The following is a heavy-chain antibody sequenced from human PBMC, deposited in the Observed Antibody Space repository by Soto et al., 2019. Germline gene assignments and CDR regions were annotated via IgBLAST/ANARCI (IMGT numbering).Heavy chain of an antibody. CDR2: ISYDGSNK. Sequence: GGSLRLSCAASGFTFSSYGMHWVRQAPGKGLEWVAVISYDGSNKYYADSVKGRFTISRDNSKNTLYLQMNSLRAEDTAVYYCAKDRIRYGVSPYYFDYWGQGTLVTVSS. D-gene: IGHD1-20*01. V-gene: IGHV3-30*18. CDR1: GFTFSSYG. J-gene: IGHJ4*02. CDR3: AKDRIRYGVSPYYFDY.